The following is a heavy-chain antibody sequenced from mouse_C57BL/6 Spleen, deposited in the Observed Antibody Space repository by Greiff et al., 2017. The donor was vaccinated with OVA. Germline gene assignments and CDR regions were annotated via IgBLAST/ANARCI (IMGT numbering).Heavy chain of an antibody. Sequence: QVQLQQSGAELARPGASVKMSCKASGYTFTSYTMHWVKQRPGQGLEWIGYINPSSGYTKYNQKFKDKATLTADKSSSTAYMQLSSLTSEDSAVYYCARSVPYAMDYWGQGTSVTVSS. J-gene: IGHJ4*01. V-gene: IGHV1-4*01. CDR3: ARSVPYAMDY. CDR2: INPSSGYT. D-gene: IGHD6-1*01. CDR1: GYTFTSYT.